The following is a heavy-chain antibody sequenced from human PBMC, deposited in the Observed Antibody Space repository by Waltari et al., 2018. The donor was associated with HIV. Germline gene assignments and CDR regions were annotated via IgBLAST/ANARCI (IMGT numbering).Heavy chain of an antibody. D-gene: IGHD3-10*01. CDR1: GFTFSSYE. Sequence: EVQVVESGGGLVQPGGSLRLSCAASGFTFSSYEMNWVRRAPGKGRELVSYISSSGCTMCFADSVKGRFTLSRDNAKNSLYLRMNSLRAEDTAVYYCARAFMIRGTGAFDIWGQGTMVTVSS. CDR3: ARAFMIRGTGAFDI. CDR2: ISSSGCTM. V-gene: IGHV3-48*03. J-gene: IGHJ3*02.